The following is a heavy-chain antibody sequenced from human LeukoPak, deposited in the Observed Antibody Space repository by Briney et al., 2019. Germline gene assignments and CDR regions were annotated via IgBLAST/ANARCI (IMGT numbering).Heavy chain of an antibody. CDR2: ITPGTSNT. V-gene: IGHV5-51*01. J-gene: IGHJ4*02. Sequence: GESLKISFKGSGYTFTTYWIGWMRQLPGKGLEWMAIITPGTSNTRYSPSLQGQVTISADNSISTSYLQWSSLKASDSAIYYCATRVSGAFYWGLGTLVTVSS. CDR3: ATRVSGAFY. CDR1: GYTFTTYW. D-gene: IGHD1-26*01.